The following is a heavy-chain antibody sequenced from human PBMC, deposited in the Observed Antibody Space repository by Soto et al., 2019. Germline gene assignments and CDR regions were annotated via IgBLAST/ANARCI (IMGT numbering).Heavy chain of an antibody. D-gene: IGHD2-15*01. CDR2: ITGSGSST. V-gene: IGHV3-23*01. J-gene: IGHJ4*02. Sequence: RLSCAASGFTFRSFAMTWVRQAPGKGLEWVSAITGSGSSTHYADSVKGRFTISRDNSKNTLYLQMNSLRAEDTAVYYCAKERAETTCYDYWGPGTLVTVSS. CDR3: AKERAETTCYDY. CDR1: GFTFRSFA.